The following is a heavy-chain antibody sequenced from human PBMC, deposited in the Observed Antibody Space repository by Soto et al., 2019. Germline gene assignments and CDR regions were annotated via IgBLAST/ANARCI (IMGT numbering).Heavy chain of an antibody. CDR2: IYYSGST. CDR3: ARVRGRLLRFDP. V-gene: IGHV4-30-4*01. J-gene: IGHJ5*02. D-gene: IGHD2-15*01. CDR1: GGSISSGDYY. Sequence: QLQLQESGPGLVKPSQTLSLTCTVSGGSISSGDYYWSWIRQPPGKGLEWIGYIYYSGSTNYNPSLKSRVTISVDTSKNQFSLKLSCVTAADTAVYYCARVRGRLLRFDPWGQGTLVTVSS.